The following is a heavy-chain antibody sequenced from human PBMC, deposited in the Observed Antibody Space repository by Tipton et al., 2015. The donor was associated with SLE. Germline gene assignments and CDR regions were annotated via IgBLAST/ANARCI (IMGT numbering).Heavy chain of an antibody. V-gene: IGHV1-18*01. Sequence: QSGAEVKKPGASVKVSCKASGYTFTSYGISWVRQAPGQGLEWMGWISAYNGNTNYAQKLQGRVTMTTDTSTSTAYMELRSLRSDDTAVYYCARVRPSRTKTITIFEHWGQGTLVTVSS. CDR3: ARVRPSRTKTITIFEH. CDR2: ISAYNGNT. J-gene: IGHJ1*01. D-gene: IGHD3-3*01. CDR1: GYTFTSYG.